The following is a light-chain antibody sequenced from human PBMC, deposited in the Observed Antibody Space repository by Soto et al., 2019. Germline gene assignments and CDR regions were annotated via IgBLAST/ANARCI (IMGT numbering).Light chain of an antibody. CDR3: GAWDGGLSAVV. V-gene: IGLV1-51*01. J-gene: IGLJ1*01. Sequence: QSVLAQPPAVSAAPGRTVTISCSGSSSNIGNSFVSWYQQLPGTAPRLLIYDNNERPSGIPDQFSGSKSGTSATLGIPRFHTGEQTHYYSGAWDGGLSAVVVGTATKVTV. CDR2: DNN. CDR1: SSNIGNSF.